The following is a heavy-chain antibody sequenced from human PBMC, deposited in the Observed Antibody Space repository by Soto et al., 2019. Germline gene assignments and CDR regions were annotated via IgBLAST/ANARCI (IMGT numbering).Heavy chain of an antibody. Sequence: GGSLRLSCAASGFTFSSYAMSWVRQAPGKGLEWVSAISGSAGRTYYADSVKGRFTISRDNFRNTLYLQMNSLRAEDTALYYCAKEMYSSGFFDYWGQGTLVTVS. CDR1: GFTFSSYA. D-gene: IGHD6-19*01. V-gene: IGHV3-23*01. CDR3: AKEMYSSGFFDY. CDR2: ISGSAGRT. J-gene: IGHJ4*02.